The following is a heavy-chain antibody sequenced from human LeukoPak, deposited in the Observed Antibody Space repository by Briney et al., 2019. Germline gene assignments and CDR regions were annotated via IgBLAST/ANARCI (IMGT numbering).Heavy chain of an antibody. CDR3: AIQRGSGSSLDY. V-gene: IGHV1-2*06. J-gene: IGHJ4*02. CDR1: GYTFTGYY. D-gene: IGHD1-26*01. Sequence: ASVKVSCXASGYTFTGYYMHWVRQAPGQGLEWMGRINPNSGGTNYAQKFQGRVTMTRDTSISTAYMELSRLRSEDTAVYYCAIQRGSGSSLDYWGQGTLVTVSS. CDR2: INPNSGGT.